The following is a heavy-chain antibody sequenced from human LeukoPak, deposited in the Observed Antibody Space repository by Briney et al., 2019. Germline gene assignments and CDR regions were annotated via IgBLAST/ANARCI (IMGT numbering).Heavy chain of an antibody. CDR2: TRNKANSYTT. CDR1: GFTFSDHY. Sequence: PGGSLRLSCAASGFTFSDHYMDWVRQAPGKGLEWVGRTRNKANSYTTEYAASVKGRFTISRDDSKNSLYLQMNRPKTEETAVYYCARGTSSAGILTPAYGGKEPRVTVS. V-gene: IGHV3-72*01. J-gene: IGHJ4*02. CDR3: ARGTSSAGILTPAY. D-gene: IGHD2-2*01.